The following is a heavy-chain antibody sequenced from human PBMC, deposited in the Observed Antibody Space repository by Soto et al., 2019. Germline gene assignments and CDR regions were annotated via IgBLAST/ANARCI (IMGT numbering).Heavy chain of an antibody. Sequence: EVQLVESGGGLVKPGGSLRLSCAASGFTFSSYSMNWVRQAPGKGLEWVSSISSGDDKTYYADSVKGRFTISRDNSKNTLYLQMNSLRADDTAVYYCAKDRWFFDLWGRGTLVTVSS. J-gene: IGHJ2*01. CDR1: GFTFSSYS. V-gene: IGHV3-21*04. CDR3: AKDRWFFDL. CDR2: ISSGDDKT.